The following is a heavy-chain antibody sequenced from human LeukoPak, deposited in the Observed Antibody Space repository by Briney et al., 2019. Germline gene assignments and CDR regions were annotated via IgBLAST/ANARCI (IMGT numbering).Heavy chain of an antibody. V-gene: IGHV3-15*01. J-gene: IGHJ4*02. CDR2: IKSKADGGIT. D-gene: IGHD3-22*01. Sequence: PGGSLRLSCAASGFTFSNAWMNWVRQAPGKGLEWVGRIKSKADGGITDYAEPVKGRFTFSRDDSKNTLYLQMNSLKTEDTAVYYCTTTYYYDSSPGSFDYWGQGTLVTVSS. CDR1: GFTFSNAW. CDR3: TTTYYYDSSPGSFDY.